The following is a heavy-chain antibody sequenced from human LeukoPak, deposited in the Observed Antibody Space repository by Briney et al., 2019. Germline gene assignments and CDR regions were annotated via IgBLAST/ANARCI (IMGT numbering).Heavy chain of an antibody. CDR3: ARAYKASPLHNAIDS. J-gene: IGHJ4*02. D-gene: IGHD1-14*01. V-gene: IGHV4-34*01. CDR1: GGSFSGYF. CDR2: TDHSGTT. Sequence: SETLSLTCAVYGGSFSGYFWSWIRQTPGKGLEWIGETDHSGTTNYNPSLRSRVIISPDTSKSQFSLKVNSVTAADTAVYYCARAYKASPLHNAIDSWGQGTLVTVSS.